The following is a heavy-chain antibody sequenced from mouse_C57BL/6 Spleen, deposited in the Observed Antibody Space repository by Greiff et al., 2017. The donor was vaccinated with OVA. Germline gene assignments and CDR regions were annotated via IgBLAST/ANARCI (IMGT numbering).Heavy chain of an antibody. CDR2: IDPSDSYT. Sequence: QVQLQQPGAELVMPGASVKLSCKASGYTFTSYWMHWVKQRPGQGLEWIGEIDPSDSYTNYNQKFKSKSTLTVDKSSSTAYMQLSSLTSEDSAVYYCARGRNWFAYWGQGTLVTVSA. CDR3: ARGRNWFAY. CDR1: GYTFTSYW. J-gene: IGHJ3*01. V-gene: IGHV1-69*01.